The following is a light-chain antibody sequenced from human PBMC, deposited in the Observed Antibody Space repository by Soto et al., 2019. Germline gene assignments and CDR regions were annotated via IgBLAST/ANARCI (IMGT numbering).Light chain of an antibody. CDR3: HSQNRSLIGYV. J-gene: IGLJ1*01. Sequence: QSVLAQPPSVSGAPGQRVTISCTGSNSNIGAGYDVHWYQQLPGTAPKLLIYGNTNRPSGVPDRFSGSRSGTSASLAITGLQAGDEADYYCHSQNRSLIGYVFGTGTRLTFL. CDR2: GNT. CDR1: NSNIGAGYD. V-gene: IGLV1-40*01.